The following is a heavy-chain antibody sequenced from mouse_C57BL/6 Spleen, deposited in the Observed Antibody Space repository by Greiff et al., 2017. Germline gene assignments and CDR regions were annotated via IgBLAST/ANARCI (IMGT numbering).Heavy chain of an antibody. D-gene: IGHD1-1*01. Sequence: EVMLVESGGGLVKPGGSLKLSCAASGFTFSSYTMSWVRQTPEKRLEWVATISGGGGNTYYPDSVKGRVTISRDNAKNTLYLQMSSLRSEDTALYYCARQAPITTEAWGTGTTVTVSS. J-gene: IGHJ1*03. V-gene: IGHV5-9*01. CDR3: ARQAPITTEA. CDR2: ISGGGGNT. CDR1: GFTFSSYT.